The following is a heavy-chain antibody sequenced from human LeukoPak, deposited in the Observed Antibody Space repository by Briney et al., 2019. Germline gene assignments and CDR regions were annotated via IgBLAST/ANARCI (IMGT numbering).Heavy chain of an antibody. J-gene: IGHJ5*02. V-gene: IGHV3-23*01. Sequence: GGSLRLSCAASGFTFSSYAMSWVRQAPGKGLEWVSAISGSGGSTYYADSVKGRFTISRDNSKNTLYLQMNSLRAEDTAVYYCAKSSGTTVQGANWFDPWGQGTLVTVSS. CDR1: GFTFSSYA. CDR2: ISGSGGST. CDR3: AKSSGTTVQGANWFDP. D-gene: IGHD3-10*01.